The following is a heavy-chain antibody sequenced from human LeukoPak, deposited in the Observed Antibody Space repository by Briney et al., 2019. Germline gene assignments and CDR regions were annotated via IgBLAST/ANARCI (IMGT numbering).Heavy chain of an antibody. V-gene: IGHV1-69*05. CDR2: IIPIFGTA. CDR3: ARSWSPMINACDI. D-gene: IGHD3-22*01. J-gene: IGHJ3*02. CDR1: GGTFSSYA. Sequence: SVTVSCTASGGTFSSYAISWVRQAPGQGLEWMGGIIPIFGTANYAQKFQGRVTITTDESTSTAYMELSSLRSEDTAVYYCARSWSPMINACDIWGQGTMVTVSS.